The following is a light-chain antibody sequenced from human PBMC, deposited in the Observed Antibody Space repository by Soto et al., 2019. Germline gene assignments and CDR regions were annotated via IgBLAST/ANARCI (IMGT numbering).Light chain of an antibody. CDR3: QPLRT. CDR1: QSISNW. V-gene: IGKV1-5*03. J-gene: IGKJ1*01. Sequence: DIQMTQSPSTLSASVGDRVTITCRASQSISNWLAWYQQKPGKAPKLLIYQASTLQSGVPSRFSGSGTGTEFTLTINNLQPDDVATYYCQPLRTFGQGTKVEIK. CDR2: QAS.